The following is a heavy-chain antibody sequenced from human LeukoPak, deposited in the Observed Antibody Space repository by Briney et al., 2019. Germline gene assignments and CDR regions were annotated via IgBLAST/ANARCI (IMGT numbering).Heavy chain of an antibody. V-gene: IGHV3-23*01. Sequence: PGGSLRLSCAASGFTFSSYAMSWVRQAPGKGLEWVSAISGSGGSTYYADSVKGRFTISGDNSKNTLYLQMNSLRAEDTAVYYCAKDRTMVRATDYWGQGTLVTVSS. D-gene: IGHD3-10*01. CDR3: AKDRTMVRATDY. CDR2: ISGSGGST. CDR1: GFTFSSYA. J-gene: IGHJ4*02.